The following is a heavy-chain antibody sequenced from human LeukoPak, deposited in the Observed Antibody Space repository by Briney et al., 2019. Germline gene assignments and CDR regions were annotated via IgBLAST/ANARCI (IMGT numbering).Heavy chain of an antibody. CDR1: GYTFTGYY. CDR2: INPNSGGT. Sequence: ASVKVSCKASGYTFTGYYMHWVRQAPGQGLEWMGRINPNSGGTNYAQKFQGRVTMTRDTSISTAYMELSRLRSDDTAVYYCASGTYYYDSSGYYFYFDYWGQGTLVTVSS. J-gene: IGHJ4*02. V-gene: IGHV1-2*06. CDR3: ASGTYYYDSSGYYFYFDY. D-gene: IGHD3-22*01.